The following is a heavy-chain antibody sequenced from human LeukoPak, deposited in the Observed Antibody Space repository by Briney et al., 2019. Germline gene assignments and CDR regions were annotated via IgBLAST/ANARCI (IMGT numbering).Heavy chain of an antibody. V-gene: IGHV3-74*01. D-gene: IGHD3-16*01. Sequence: GGSLRLSCAASGFTFSNYWMHWVRQAPGKGLVWVSRINSDGSSTAYANSVKGRFTISRDNAKNTLYLQMNSLGAEDTAFYYCTRSLLGDTEYRGQGTLVTVSS. J-gene: IGHJ4*02. CDR2: INSDGSST. CDR1: GFTFSNYW. CDR3: TRSLLGDTEY.